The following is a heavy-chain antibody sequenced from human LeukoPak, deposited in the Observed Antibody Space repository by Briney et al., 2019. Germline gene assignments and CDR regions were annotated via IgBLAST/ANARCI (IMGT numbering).Heavy chain of an antibody. J-gene: IGHJ5*02. Sequence: GGSLRLSCAASGFTFSSYAMSWVRQAPGKGLEWVSSISGSGESTYFADSVKGRFTISRDNSKNTLFLQMNSLRAEDTALYYCAKGQGGNYESWGQGTLVTVSS. V-gene: IGHV3-23*01. D-gene: IGHD1-26*01. CDR2: ISGSGEST. CDR3: AKGQGGNYES. CDR1: GFTFSSYA.